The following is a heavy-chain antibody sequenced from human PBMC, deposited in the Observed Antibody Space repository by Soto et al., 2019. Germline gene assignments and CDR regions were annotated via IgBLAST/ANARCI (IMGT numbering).Heavy chain of an antibody. Sequence: GESLKISCKGSGYIFTRYWIGWVRQMPGKGLEWMGMIYPGDSDTRYRPSFQGQVTISADKSISTAYLQWGSLKASDTAMYYCARPRISTSSDDFDVWGQGTMVTVPS. D-gene: IGHD6-6*01. CDR2: IYPGDSDT. V-gene: IGHV5-51*01. CDR3: ARPRISTSSDDFDV. J-gene: IGHJ3*01. CDR1: GYIFTRYW.